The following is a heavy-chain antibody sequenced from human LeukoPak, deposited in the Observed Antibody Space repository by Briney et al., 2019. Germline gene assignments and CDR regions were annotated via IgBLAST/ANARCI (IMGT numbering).Heavy chain of an antibody. CDR3: ARANYDFWSGYPNWFDP. J-gene: IGHJ5*02. D-gene: IGHD3-3*01. CDR1: GGSFSSYY. Sequence: PSETLSLTCAVYGGSFSSYYWSWIRQPPGKGLEWIGYIYYSGSTNYNPSLKSRVTISVDTSKNQFSLKLSSVTAADTAVYYCARANYDFWSGYPNWFDPWGQGTLVTVSS. CDR2: IYYSGST. V-gene: IGHV4-59*01.